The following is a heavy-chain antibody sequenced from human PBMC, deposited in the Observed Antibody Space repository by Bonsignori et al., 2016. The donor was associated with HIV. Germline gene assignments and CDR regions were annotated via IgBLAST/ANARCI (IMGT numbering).Heavy chain of an antibody. J-gene: IGHJ4*02. Sequence: WVRQAPGQGLEWMGWISAYSGNTNYAQKFQGRVTMITDTSTSTAYLELRSLRYDDTAVYYCARDPPVYYNILTGPTGSLDYWGQGTLVTVSS. D-gene: IGHD3-9*01. V-gene: IGHV1-18*01. CDR2: ISAYSGNT. CDR3: ARDPPVYYNILTGPTGSLDY.